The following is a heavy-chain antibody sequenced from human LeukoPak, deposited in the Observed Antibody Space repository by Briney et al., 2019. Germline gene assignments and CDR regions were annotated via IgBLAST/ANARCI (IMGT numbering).Heavy chain of an antibody. CDR2: INHRGST. CDR1: GGSFSGYY. J-gene: IGHJ4*02. D-gene: IGHD3-3*01. CDR3: ARVPSDDDFWSGYLPYFDY. Sequence: KPSETLSLTCDVYGGSFSGYYWSWIRQPPGKGLEWIGEINHRGSTNYNPSLKSRVTISVDTSKNQFSLKLSSVTAADTAVYYCARVPSDDDFWSGYLPYFDYWGQGNLVTVSS. V-gene: IGHV4-34*01.